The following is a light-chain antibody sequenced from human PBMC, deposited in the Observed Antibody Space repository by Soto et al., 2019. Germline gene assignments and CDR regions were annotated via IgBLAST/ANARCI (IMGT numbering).Light chain of an antibody. CDR2: GSS. Sequence: EIVLTQSPGTLSLSPGERATLSCRASQSVSGSYLAWYQQKPGQSPRLLIYGSSDRATGIPDRFCGSGSGTDFTLTISRVEPEDFAVYYCQQYGSSPPYTFGQGTKLEIK. CDR3: QQYGSSPPYT. CDR1: QSVSGSY. J-gene: IGKJ2*01. V-gene: IGKV3-20*01.